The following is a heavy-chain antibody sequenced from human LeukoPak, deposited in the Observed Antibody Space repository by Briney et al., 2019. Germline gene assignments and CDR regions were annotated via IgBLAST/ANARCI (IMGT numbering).Heavy chain of an antibody. CDR3: ASYVGYCSSTSCSNDAFDI. J-gene: IGHJ3*02. Sequence: SETLSLTCTVSGGSISSYYWSWIRQPPGKGLEWIGYIYYSGSTNYNPSLKSRVTISVDTSKNQFSLKLSSVTAADTAVCYCASYVGYCSSTSCSNDAFDIWGQGTMVTVSS. CDR1: GGSISSYY. CDR2: IYYSGST. V-gene: IGHV4-59*01. D-gene: IGHD2-2*01.